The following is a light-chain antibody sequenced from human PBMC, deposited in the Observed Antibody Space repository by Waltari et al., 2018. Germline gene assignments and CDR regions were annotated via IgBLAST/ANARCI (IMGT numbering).Light chain of an antibody. Sequence: DIQMTQSPSPLSASVGDRVPITCRASQTIYNSLNWYQHKPGKAPKLLISDTSTLQSGVPSRFSGRGSGTELTLTISRLQPEDFGTYYCQQSYTLPYTFGQGTKLDI. J-gene: IGKJ2*01. CDR3: QQSYTLPYT. CDR1: QTIYNS. CDR2: DTS. V-gene: IGKV1-39*01.